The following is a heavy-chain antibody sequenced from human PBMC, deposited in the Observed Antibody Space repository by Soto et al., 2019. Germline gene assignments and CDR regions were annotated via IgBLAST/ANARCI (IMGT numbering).Heavy chain of an antibody. J-gene: IGHJ4*02. V-gene: IGHV3-15*07. CDR1: GFTFSNAW. D-gene: IGHD3-10*01. CDR2: IKSKTDGGTT. Sequence: EVQLVESGGGLVKPGGSLRLSCAASGFTFSNAWMNWVRQAPGKGLEWVGRIKSKTDGGTTDYAAPVKGRFTISRDDSKNTPYLQMNSLKTEDTAVYYCTTDRIAGDMVRGVIAYWGQGTLVTVSS. CDR3: TTDRIAGDMVRGVIAY.